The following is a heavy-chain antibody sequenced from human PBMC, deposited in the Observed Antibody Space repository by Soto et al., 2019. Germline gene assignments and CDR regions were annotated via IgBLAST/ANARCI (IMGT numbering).Heavy chain of an antibody. CDR1: GFTFSSYA. D-gene: IGHD3-9*01. CDR3: ARDYGSTYYDILTGYHYANWFDP. Sequence: GGSLRLSCAASGFTFSSYAMHWVRQAPGKGLEWAAVISYDGSNKYYADSVKGRFTISRDNSKNTLYLQMNSLRAEDTAVYYCARDYGSTYYDILTGYHYANWFDPWGQGTLVTVSS. J-gene: IGHJ5*02. CDR2: ISYDGSNK. V-gene: IGHV3-30-3*01.